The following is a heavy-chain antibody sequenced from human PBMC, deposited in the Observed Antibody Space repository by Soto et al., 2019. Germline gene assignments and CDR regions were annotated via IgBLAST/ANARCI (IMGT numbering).Heavy chain of an antibody. Sequence: SVKVSCKASGGTFSSYAISWVRQAPGQGLEWMGGIIPIFGTANYAQKFQGRVTITADESTSTAYMELSSLRSEDTAVYYCASNPIYYDSSGSRDYWGQGTLVTVSS. CDR3: ASNPIYYDSSGSRDY. V-gene: IGHV1-69*13. J-gene: IGHJ4*02. CDR2: IIPIFGTA. D-gene: IGHD3-22*01. CDR1: GGTFSSYA.